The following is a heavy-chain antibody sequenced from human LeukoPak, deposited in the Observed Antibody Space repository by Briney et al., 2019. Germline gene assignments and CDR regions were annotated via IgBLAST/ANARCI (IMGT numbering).Heavy chain of an antibody. CDR3: ARGYCSSTSCSTGAFNI. CDR2: IIPIFGTA. D-gene: IGHD2-2*01. Sequence: ASVKVSCKASGGTFSSYAISWVRQAPGQGLEWMGGIIPIFGTANYAQKFQGRVTITADESTSTVYMELSSLRSEDTAVYYCARGYCSSTSCSTGAFNIWGQGTMVTVSS. V-gene: IGHV1-69*13. J-gene: IGHJ3*02. CDR1: GGTFSSYA.